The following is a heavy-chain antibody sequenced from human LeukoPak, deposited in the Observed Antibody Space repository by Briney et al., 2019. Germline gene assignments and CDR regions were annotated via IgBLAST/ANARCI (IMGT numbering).Heavy chain of an antibody. D-gene: IGHD2-2*02. J-gene: IGHJ4*02. CDR2: ISSSGSTI. CDR1: GFTVSSNY. V-gene: IGHV3-11*04. CDR3: ARDQLYCGGPTCYRTGDDS. Sequence: GESLRLSCAASGFTVSSNYMSWIRQAPGKGLEWVSYISSSGSTIYYADSVKGRFTISRDNAKNSLYLQMNSLRAEDTAVYYCARDQLYCGGPTCYRTGDDSWGQGTLVTVSS.